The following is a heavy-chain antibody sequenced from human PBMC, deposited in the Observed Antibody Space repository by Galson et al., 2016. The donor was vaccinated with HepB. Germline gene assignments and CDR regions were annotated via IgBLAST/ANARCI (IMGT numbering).Heavy chain of an antibody. CDR2: IHNSEDIS. V-gene: IGHV3-23*01. CDR3: VREPHGRVYGMDV. D-gene: IGHD1-26*01. CDR1: GFAFGGYA. J-gene: IGHJ6*02. Sequence: SLRLSCAAAGFAFGGYAMSWVRQAPGKGLEWVSIIHNSEDISYYAYSVKGRFTISRDNSKNTLYLQMDTLRVEDTAIYYCVREPHGRVYGMDVWGQGTMVTVSS.